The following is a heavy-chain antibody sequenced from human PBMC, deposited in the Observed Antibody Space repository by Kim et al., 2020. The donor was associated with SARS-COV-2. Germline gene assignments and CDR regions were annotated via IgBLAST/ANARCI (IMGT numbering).Heavy chain of an antibody. V-gene: IGHV1-69*13. CDR3: ARGDAGEATTFDY. CDR1: GGTFSSYA. Sequence: SVKVSCKASGGTFSSYAISWVRQAPGQGLEWMGGIIPIFGTANYAQKFQGRVTITADESTSTAYMELSSLRSEDTAVYYCARGDAGEATTFDYWGQGTLVTVSS. CDR2: IIPIFGTA. J-gene: IGHJ4*02. D-gene: IGHD5-12*01.